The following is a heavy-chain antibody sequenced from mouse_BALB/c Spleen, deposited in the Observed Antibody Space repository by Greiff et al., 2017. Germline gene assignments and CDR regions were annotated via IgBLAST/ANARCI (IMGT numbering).Heavy chain of an antibody. D-gene: IGHD2-4*01. CDR3: ARRLDDYDGDYYAMDY. CDR1: GYTFSSYW. V-gene: IGHV1-9*01. J-gene: IGHJ4*01. Sequence: VQLQESGAELMKPGASVKISCKATGYTFSSYWIEWVKQRPGHGLEWIGEILPGSGSTNYNEKFKGKATFTADTSSNTAYMQLSSLTSEDSAVYYCARRLDDYDGDYYAMDYWGQGTSVTVSS. CDR2: ILPGSGST.